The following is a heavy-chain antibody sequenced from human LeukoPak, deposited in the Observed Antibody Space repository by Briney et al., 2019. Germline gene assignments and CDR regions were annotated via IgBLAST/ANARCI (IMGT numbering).Heavy chain of an antibody. CDR1: GYSISSGYY. D-gene: IGHD3-10*01. CDR3: ARLGSLSLDY. CDR2: IYYSGST. Sequence: SETLSLTCTVSGYSISSGYYWGWIRQPPGKGLEWIGSIYYSGSTYYNPSLKSRVTISVDTSKNQFSLKLSSVTAADTAVYYCARLGSLSLDYWGQGTLVTVSS. V-gene: IGHV4-38-2*02. J-gene: IGHJ4*02.